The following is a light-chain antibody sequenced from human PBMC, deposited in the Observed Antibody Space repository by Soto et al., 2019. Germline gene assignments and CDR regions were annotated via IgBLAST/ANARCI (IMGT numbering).Light chain of an antibody. CDR2: EVS. CDR3: TSYSSTNTLV. J-gene: IGLJ3*02. V-gene: IGLV1-51*01. Sequence: QSVLTQPPSVSAAPGQKVTISCSGSSSNIVNNYVSWYQHLPGKAPQLIIFEVSNRPSGVSHRFSGSKSGATASLAISGLQADDEADYYCTSYSSTNTLVFGGGTKVTVL. CDR1: SSNIVNNY.